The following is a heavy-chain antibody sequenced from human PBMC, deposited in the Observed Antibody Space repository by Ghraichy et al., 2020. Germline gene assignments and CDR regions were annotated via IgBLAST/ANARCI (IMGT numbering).Heavy chain of an antibody. CDR2: VSRTGRTI. D-gene: IGHD1-1*01. Sequence: GGSLRLSCSVSGFIFSSYSMNWVRQTPGKGLEWVSYVSRTGRTIHLADSVRGRFTISRDNAKNSVYLQMNSLRDEDTGVYFCARDLVVLPGYPVQLYYLEYWGQGTLVTVAS. CDR1: GFIFSSYS. J-gene: IGHJ4*02. CDR3: ARDLVVLPGYPVQLYYLEY. V-gene: IGHV3-48*02.